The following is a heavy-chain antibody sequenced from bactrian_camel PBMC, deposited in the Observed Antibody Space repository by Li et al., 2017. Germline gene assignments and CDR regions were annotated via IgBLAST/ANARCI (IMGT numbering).Heavy chain of an antibody. CDR3: AADSDLPCRSGVRGY. CDR2: AYTSGYHT. CDR1: GCTADC. Sequence: HVQLVESGGGSVQAGGSLRLSCTASGCTADCMGWFRQAPGKEREGVAAAYTSGYHTWYADSVKGRFTISKDNAKNTVYPQMNSLKPEDTAMYFCAADSDLPCRSGVRGYWGQGTQVTVS. V-gene: IGHV3S63*01. J-gene: IGHJ6*01.